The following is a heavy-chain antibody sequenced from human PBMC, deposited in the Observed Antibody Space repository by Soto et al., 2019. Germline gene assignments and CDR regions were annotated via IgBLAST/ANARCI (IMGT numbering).Heavy chain of an antibody. Sequence: GASVKVSCKASGYTFTSYGISWVRQAPGQGLEWMGWISAYNGNTNYAQKLQGRVTMTTDTSTSTAYMELSSLRSDDTATYYCTRAYGAETFDFWGQGTRVTVSS. J-gene: IGHJ5*01. CDR2: ISAYNGNT. D-gene: IGHD3-10*01. CDR1: GYTFTSYG. CDR3: TRAYGAETFDF. V-gene: IGHV1-18*04.